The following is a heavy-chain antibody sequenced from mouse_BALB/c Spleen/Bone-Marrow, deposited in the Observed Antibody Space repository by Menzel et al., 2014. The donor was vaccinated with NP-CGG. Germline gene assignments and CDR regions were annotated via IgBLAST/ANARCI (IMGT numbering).Heavy chain of an antibody. Sequence: QVQLQQPGAELVRPGASVKLSCKASGYTFTSYWINWVKQRPGQGLEWIGNIYPSDSYTNYNQKFKDKATLTADKSSSTAYMQLSSPTSEDSAVYYCTRSYGSSYEYYFDCWGQGTTLTVSS. CDR2: IYPSDSYT. D-gene: IGHD1-1*01. CDR1: GYTFTSYW. CDR3: TRSYGSSYEYYFDC. V-gene: IGHV1-69*02. J-gene: IGHJ2*01.